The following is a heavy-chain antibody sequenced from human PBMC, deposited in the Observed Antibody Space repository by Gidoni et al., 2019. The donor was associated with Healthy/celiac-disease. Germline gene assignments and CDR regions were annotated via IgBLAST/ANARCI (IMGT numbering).Heavy chain of an antibody. CDR2: INHSGST. J-gene: IGHJ5*02. V-gene: IGHV4-34*01. CDR1: GGSFSGYS. Sequence: QVQLQQWGAGLLKPSETLSLTCAVYGGSFSGYSWIWIRQPPGKGLEWIGEINHSGSTNYNPSLKSRVTISVDTSKNQFSLKLSSVTAADTAVYYCARGRGYCSGGSCYRPRHNWFDPWGKGTLVTVSS. D-gene: IGHD2-15*01. CDR3: ARGRGYCSGGSCYRPRHNWFDP.